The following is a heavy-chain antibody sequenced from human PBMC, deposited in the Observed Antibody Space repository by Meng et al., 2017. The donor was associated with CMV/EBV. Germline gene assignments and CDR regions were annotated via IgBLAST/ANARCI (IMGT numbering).Heavy chain of an antibody. Sequence: ASGVTFSSYAMGWVRQAPGKGLEWVSAISGSGGSTYYADSVKGRFTISRDNSKNTLYLQMNSLRAEDTAVYYCAKGEQWLAPRFDYWGQGTLVTVSS. D-gene: IGHD6-19*01. CDR2: ISGSGGST. J-gene: IGHJ4*02. V-gene: IGHV3-23*01. CDR3: AKGEQWLAPRFDY. CDR1: GVTFSSYA.